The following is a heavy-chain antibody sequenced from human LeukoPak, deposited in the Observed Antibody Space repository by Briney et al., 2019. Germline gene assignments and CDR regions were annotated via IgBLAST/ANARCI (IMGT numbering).Heavy chain of an antibody. CDR3: ATLGYCSSTSCYNDLYYYGMDV. Sequence: GGPLRLSCAASGFTFSSYGMHWVRQAPGKGLEWVAVISYDGSNKYYADSVKGRFTISRDNSKNTLYLQMNSLRAEDTAVYYCATLGYCSSTSCYNDLYYYGMDVWGQGTTVTVSS. D-gene: IGHD2-2*02. J-gene: IGHJ6*02. CDR1: GFTFSSYG. V-gene: IGHV3-30*03. CDR2: ISYDGSNK.